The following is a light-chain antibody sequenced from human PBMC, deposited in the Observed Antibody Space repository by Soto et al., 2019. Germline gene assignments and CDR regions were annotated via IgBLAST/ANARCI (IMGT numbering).Light chain of an antibody. CDR1: QSVNSNF. CDR2: GAS. CDR3: QQYGSSPAT. Sequence: EIVLTQSPATLSMSPGERASLFCRASQSVNSNFLAWYQQRPGQAPRLLVFGASSRATGIPERFSGSGSGTDFALTISRLESEDFAVYYCQQYGSSPATCGQGTKVDIK. J-gene: IGKJ1*01. V-gene: IGKV3-20*01.